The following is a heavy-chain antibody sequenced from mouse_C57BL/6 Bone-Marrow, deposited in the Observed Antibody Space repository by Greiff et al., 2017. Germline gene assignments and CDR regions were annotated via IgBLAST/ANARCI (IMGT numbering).Heavy chain of an antibody. CDR2: IYPRSGNT. V-gene: IGHV1-81*01. CDR3: ARSRIYYGYDAWFAY. J-gene: IGHJ3*01. D-gene: IGHD2-2*01. Sequence: QVQLQQSGAELARPGASVKLSCKASGYTFTSYGISWVKQRNGQGLEWIGEIYPRSGNTYYNEKFKGKATLTADKSSSTAYMELRSLTSEDSAVYFCARSRIYYGYDAWFAYWGQGTLVTVSA. CDR1: GYTFTSYG.